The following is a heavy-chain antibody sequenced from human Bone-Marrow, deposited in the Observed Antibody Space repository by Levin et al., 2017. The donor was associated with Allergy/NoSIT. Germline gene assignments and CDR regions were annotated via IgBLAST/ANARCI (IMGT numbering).Heavy chain of an antibody. D-gene: IGHD3-22*01. J-gene: IGHJ4*02. CDR1: GFTFRHYT. Sequence: GGSLRLSCAASGFTFRHYTMNWVRQAPGKGLEWVSCITSSGDSTYYADSVKGRFTISRDNAKNSLYLQLNRLRDEDTAMYYCARDPARGYYDSSGYSGDYWGQGTLVTVSS. CDR3: ARDPARGYYDSSGYSGDY. V-gene: IGHV3-48*02. CDR2: ITSSGDST.